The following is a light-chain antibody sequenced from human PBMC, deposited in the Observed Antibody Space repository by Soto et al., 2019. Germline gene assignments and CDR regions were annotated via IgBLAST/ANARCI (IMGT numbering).Light chain of an antibody. CDR2: YDS. J-gene: IGLJ1*01. CDR1: NLGSKS. CDR3: QLWDSSSDHQNV. Sequence: SYELTQPPSVSVAPGKTATITCGGNNLGSKSVHWYKQKPGQAPVLVIYYDSDRPSGIPERFSGSNSGNTATLTITRVEAGDEADYYCQLWDSSSDHQNVFGTGTKVTVL. V-gene: IGLV3-21*04.